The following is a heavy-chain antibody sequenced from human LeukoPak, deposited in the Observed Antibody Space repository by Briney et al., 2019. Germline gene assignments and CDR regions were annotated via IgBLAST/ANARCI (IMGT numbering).Heavy chain of an antibody. CDR2: INPTSANT. Sequence: ASVKVSCKAYGYTFTPYYMHWVRQAPGQGLEWMGTINPTSANTRYAQKFQGRVTMTRDTSTSTVYMELSSLTSEDTAVYYCARDQRGGRISWYSHFDFWGQGTLVTVSS. V-gene: IGHV1-46*01. CDR3: ARDQRGGRISWYSHFDF. CDR1: GYTFTPYY. D-gene: IGHD6-13*01. J-gene: IGHJ4*02.